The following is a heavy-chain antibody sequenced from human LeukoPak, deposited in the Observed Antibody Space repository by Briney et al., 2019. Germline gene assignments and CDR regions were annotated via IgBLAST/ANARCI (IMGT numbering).Heavy chain of an antibody. CDR1: GGSISSGGYY. J-gene: IGHJ4*02. Sequence: SSETLSLTCTVSGGSISSGGYYWSWIRQPPGKGLEWIGYIYYSGSTNYNPSLKSRVTISVDTSKNQFSLKLSSVTAADTAVYYCARAPKFGRNYFDSSGYYFFDYWGQGTLVTVSS. CDR2: IYYSGST. V-gene: IGHV4-61*08. D-gene: IGHD3-22*01. CDR3: ARAPKFGRNYFDSSGYYFFDY.